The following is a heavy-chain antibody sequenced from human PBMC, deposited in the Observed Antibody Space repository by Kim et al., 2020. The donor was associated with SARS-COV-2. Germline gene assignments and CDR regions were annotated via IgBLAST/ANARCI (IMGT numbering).Heavy chain of an antibody. CDR3: ARGAHWYRF. D-gene: IGHD6-13*01. CDR2: MNPDSGNT. CDR1: GYIFTSSD. V-gene: IGHV1-8*02. J-gene: IGHJ4*02. Sequence: ASVKVSCKASGYIFTSSDINWVRQAPGQGLEWMGWMNPDSGNTGYAQKFQGRFTMTRNTSINTGYMELSSLKSDDTAVYYCARGAHWYRFWGQGTPVTVSS.